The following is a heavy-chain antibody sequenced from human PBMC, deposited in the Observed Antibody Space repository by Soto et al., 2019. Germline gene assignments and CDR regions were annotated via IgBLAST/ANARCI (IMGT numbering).Heavy chain of an antibody. J-gene: IGHJ4*02. CDR1: GGSFSGYY. Sequence: QVQLQQWGAGLLKPSETLSLTCAVYGGSFSGYYWSWIRQPPGKGLEWIGEINHSGSTNYNPSLTSRVTISVDTSKNQFSLKLSSVTAADTAVYYCARGFGRYYYDSSGYYYSGEVNSWQDYWGQGTLVTVSS. D-gene: IGHD3-22*01. CDR3: ARGFGRYYYDSSGYYYSGEVNSWQDY. V-gene: IGHV4-34*01. CDR2: INHSGST.